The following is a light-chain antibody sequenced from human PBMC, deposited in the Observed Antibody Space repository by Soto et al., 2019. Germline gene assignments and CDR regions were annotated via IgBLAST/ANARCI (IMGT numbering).Light chain of an antibody. CDR2: GAS. CDR3: QQSFNSPT. Sequence: DIQMTQSPSSLSASVGDRVTITCRASLPITTYLNWFQQKPGKAPKLLIYGASTLQTGVPSRFNGGGSGTDFTLTISSLQREDFATYYCQQSFNSPTFGQGTKLEIK. J-gene: IGKJ2*01. V-gene: IGKV1-39*01. CDR1: LPITTY.